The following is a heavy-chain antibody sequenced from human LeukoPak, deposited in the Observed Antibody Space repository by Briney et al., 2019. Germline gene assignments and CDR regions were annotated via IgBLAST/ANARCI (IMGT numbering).Heavy chain of an antibody. CDR3: AREIVTGTTILRGYYYYGMDV. D-gene: IGHD1-7*01. CDR1: GFSFSSYW. V-gene: IGHV3-7*03. CDR2: IKQDGSEK. J-gene: IGHJ6*02. Sequence: PGGSLRLSCAASGFSFSSYWMSWVRQAPGKGLEWVANIKQDGSEKYYVDSVKGRFTISRDNVKNSLYLQMNSLRAEDTAVYYCAREIVTGTTILRGYYYYGMDVWGQGTTVTVSS.